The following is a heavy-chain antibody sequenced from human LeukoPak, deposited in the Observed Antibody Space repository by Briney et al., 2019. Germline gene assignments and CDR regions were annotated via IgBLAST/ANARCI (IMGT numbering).Heavy chain of an antibody. Sequence: ASVKVSCKASGYTFTSHYIHWVRQAPGQGLEWMGLISPSGGSTTYAQKVKGRVTITRDTSTSTLYMDLSSLRSDDTAVYDCARDVASYMGLANYVDYWGQGALVIVSS. CDR1: GYTFTSHY. D-gene: IGHD1-26*01. CDR2: ISPSGGST. J-gene: IGHJ4*02. CDR3: ARDVASYMGLANYVDY. V-gene: IGHV1-46*01.